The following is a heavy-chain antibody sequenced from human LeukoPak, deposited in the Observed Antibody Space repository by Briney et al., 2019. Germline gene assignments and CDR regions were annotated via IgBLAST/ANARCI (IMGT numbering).Heavy chain of an antibody. CDR2: ISSSRNYI. CDR1: GFTFSSDG. J-gene: IGHJ2*01. D-gene: IGHD3-22*01. V-gene: IGHV3-21*01. CDR3: ARVGTYYYDSSGYSYFDL. Sequence: PGRSLRLSCAASGFTFSSDGMHWVRQAPGKGLEWVSSISSSRNYIYYADSVRGRFTISRDNAKNSLYLQMNSLRAEDTAVYYCARVGTYYYDSSGYSYFDLWGRGTLVTVSS.